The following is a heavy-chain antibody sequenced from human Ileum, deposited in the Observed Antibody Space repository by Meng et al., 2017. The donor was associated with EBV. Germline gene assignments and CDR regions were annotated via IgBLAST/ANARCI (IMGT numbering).Heavy chain of an antibody. V-gene: IGHV4-34*01. CDR1: GGSFSGNY. D-gene: IGHD2-15*01. CDR3: RNAFCSAAGCSDS. J-gene: IGHJ4*02. Sequence: QVQLQQWGAGLLKPSETLSLTCAAYGGSFSGNYWSWIRQPPGKGLEWIGEIDETGSTNYNPSLKSRVTIFMDTSKNQFSLKVTSVTAADTAVYYCRNAFCSAAGCSDSWCQGTLVTVS. CDR2: IDETGST.